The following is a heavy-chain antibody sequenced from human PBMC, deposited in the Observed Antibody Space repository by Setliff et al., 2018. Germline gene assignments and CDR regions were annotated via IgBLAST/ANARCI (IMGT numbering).Heavy chain of an antibody. CDR3: ARMSGFLYMDV. J-gene: IGHJ6*03. D-gene: IGHD3-3*01. Sequence: TSETLSLTCTVSGGSISSHYWSWIRQPPGKGLEWIGYIYYSGSTNYNPSLKSRVTISVDTSKNQFSLKLSSVTAADTAVYYCARMSGFLYMDVWGKGTTVTVSS. V-gene: IGHV4-59*11. CDR1: GGSISSHY. CDR2: IYYSGST.